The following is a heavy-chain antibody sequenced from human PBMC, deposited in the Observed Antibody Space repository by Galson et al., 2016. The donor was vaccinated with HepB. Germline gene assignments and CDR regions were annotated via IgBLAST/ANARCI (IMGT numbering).Heavy chain of an antibody. V-gene: IGHV5-51*01. D-gene: IGHD1-26*01. CDR2: IYPGVSDA. Sequence: QSGAEVKKPGESLKISCQGSGYTFPIYWIAWVRQMPGKGLEWMGIIYPGVSDARYSPSFQGQVTISGDKSINTAYLQWSSLKASDTAMYYCARGGGKASQYFDFWGQGTLVTVSS. CDR1: GYTFPIYW. J-gene: IGHJ4*02. CDR3: ARGGGKASQYFDF.